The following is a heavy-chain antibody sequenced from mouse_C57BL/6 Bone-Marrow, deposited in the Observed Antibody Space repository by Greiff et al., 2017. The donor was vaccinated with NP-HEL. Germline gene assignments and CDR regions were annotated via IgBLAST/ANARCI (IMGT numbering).Heavy chain of an antibody. J-gene: IGHJ1*03. CDR2: IDPENGDT. V-gene: IGHV14-4*01. D-gene: IGHD2-2*01. CDR1: GFNIKDDY. Sequence: VQLQQSGAELVRPGASVKLSCTASGFNIKDDYMHWVKQRPEQGLEWIGWIDPENGDTEYASKFQGKATITADTSSNTAYLQYSSLTSKDTAVYYCTTWGYYWYIDVWGTGTTVTVSS. CDR3: TTWGYYWYIDV.